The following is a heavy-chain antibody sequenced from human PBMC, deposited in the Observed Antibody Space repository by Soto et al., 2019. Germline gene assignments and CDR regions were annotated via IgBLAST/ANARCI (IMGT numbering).Heavy chain of an antibody. J-gene: IGHJ3*02. CDR1: GFTFTSSA. D-gene: IGHD3-10*01. CDR3: AAEGVTMVRGVISDAFDI. CDR2: IVVGSGNT. V-gene: IGHV1-58*02. Sequence: ASVKVSCKASGFTFTSSAMQWVRQARGQRLEWIGWIVVGSGNTNYAQKFQERVTITRDMSTSTAYMELSSLRSEDTAVYYCAAEGVTMVRGVISDAFDIWGQGTMVTVSS.